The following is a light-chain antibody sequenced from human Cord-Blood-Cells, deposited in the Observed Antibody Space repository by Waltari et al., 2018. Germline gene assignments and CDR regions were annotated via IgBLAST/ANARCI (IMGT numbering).Light chain of an antibody. V-gene: IGLV1-40*01. CDR1: SCNIGAGYD. CDR2: GNS. J-gene: IGLJ3*02. CDR3: QSYDSSLSGSV. Sequence: QSVLTPPPSVSGARGQRVTISCTGSSCNIGAGYDVHWYQQLPGTAPKLLIYGNSNRPSGVPDRFSGSKSGTSASLAITGLQAEDEAAYSCQSYDSSLSGSVFGGGSKLTVL.